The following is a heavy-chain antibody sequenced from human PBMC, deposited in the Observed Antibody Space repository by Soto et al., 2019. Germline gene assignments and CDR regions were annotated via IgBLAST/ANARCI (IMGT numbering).Heavy chain of an antibody. D-gene: IGHD6-13*01. J-gene: IGHJ5*02. CDR3: ARGRSLNSGYSSSWYGDWFDP. CDR2: MNPNSGNT. V-gene: IGHV1-8*01. CDR1: GYTFTSYD. Sequence: ASVKVSCKASGYTFTSYDINWVRQATGQGLEWMGWMNPNSGNTGYAQKFQGRVTMTRNTSISTAYMELSSLRSEDTAVYYCARGRSLNSGYSSSWYGDWFDPWGQGTLVTVSS.